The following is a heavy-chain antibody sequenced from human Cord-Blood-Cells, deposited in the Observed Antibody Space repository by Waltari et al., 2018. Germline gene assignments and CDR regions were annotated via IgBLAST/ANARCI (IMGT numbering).Heavy chain of an antibody. J-gene: IGHJ4*02. D-gene: IGHD4-4*01. Sequence: QVQLQQWGAGLLKPSETLSLTCAVYGGSFSGYYWSWIRQPPGKGLEWIGESNHSGSTKYNPSLKSRVTISVDTSKNEFSLKLSAVTAADTAVYYCASDSSKGYWGQGTLVTVSS. V-gene: IGHV4-34*01. CDR3: ASDSSKGY. CDR1: GGSFSGYY. CDR2: SNHSGST.